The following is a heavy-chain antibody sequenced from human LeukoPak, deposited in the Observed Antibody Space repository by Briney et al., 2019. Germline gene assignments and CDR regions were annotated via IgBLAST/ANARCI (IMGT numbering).Heavy chain of an antibody. D-gene: IGHD2-21*01. J-gene: IGHJ4*02. CDR3: TRSVRNGHIDY. Sequence: ASVKVSCKASGYTFTSYDINWVRQATGQGLGWMGWMNPNSGNTGYAQKFQGRVTMTRSTSINTAYMELSSLTFEDTAVYYCTRSVRNGHIDYWGQGTLVTVSS. CDR2: MNPNSGNT. CDR1: GYTFTSYD. V-gene: IGHV1-8*01.